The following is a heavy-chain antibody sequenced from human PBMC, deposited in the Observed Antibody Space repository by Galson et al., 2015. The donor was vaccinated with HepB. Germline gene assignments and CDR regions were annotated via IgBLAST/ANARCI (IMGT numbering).Heavy chain of an antibody. Sequence: SLRLSCAASGFTFSAYDMYWVRQAPGKGLEWVSSITTSSSYIYYADSMRGRFTISRDNAKNSLFLHMESLRAEDTAVYYCAKAGCSGAGCYLRYSWIDSWGQGTLVTVSS. D-gene: IGHD2-2*01. V-gene: IGHV3-21*06. CDR3: AKAGCSGAGCYLRYSWIDS. CDR2: ITTSSSYI. J-gene: IGHJ5*01. CDR1: GFTFSAYD.